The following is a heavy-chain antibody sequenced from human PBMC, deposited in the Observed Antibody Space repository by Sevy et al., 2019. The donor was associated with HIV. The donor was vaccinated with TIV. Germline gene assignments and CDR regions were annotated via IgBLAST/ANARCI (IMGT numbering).Heavy chain of an antibody. J-gene: IGHJ4*02. CDR1: GFTFSDYY. Sequence: GGSLRLSCATSGFTFSDYYMSWIRQAPGRGLEWVSFISGSGTTTYYADSVKGRFTISRDNAKKSLYLQMNSLRADDTAVYYCAEGGDSGYWGQGTQVTVSS. V-gene: IGHV3-11*01. D-gene: IGHD2-21*02. CDR3: AEGGDSGY. CDR2: ISGSGTTT.